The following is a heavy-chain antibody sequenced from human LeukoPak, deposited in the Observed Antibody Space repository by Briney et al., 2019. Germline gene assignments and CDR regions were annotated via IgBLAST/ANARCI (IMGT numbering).Heavy chain of an antibody. D-gene: IGHD3-22*01. CDR3: ARGLYYYDSSGYYDEYFQH. J-gene: IGHJ1*01. CDR1: GFTFSDYY. Sequence: GGSLRLSCAASGFTFSDYYMSWIRQAPGKGLEWVSYISSSGSTIYYADSVRGRFTISRDNAKDSLYLQMNSLRAEDTAVYYCARGLYYYDSSGYYDEYFQHWGQGTLVTVSS. CDR2: ISSSGSTI. V-gene: IGHV3-11*01.